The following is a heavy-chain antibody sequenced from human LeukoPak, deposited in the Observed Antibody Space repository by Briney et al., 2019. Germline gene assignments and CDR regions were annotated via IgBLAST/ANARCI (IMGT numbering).Heavy chain of an antibody. CDR1: GYTFTGYY. Sequence: GASVKVSCKASGYTFTGYYMHWVRQAPGQGLEWMGWINPNSGGTNYAQKFQGRVTMTRDTSISTAYMELSRLRAEDTALYYCAKDMRENYSYYMDVWGKGTTVTVSS. V-gene: IGHV1-2*02. CDR2: INPNSGGT. D-gene: IGHD3-16*01. J-gene: IGHJ6*03. CDR3: AKDMRENYSYYMDV.